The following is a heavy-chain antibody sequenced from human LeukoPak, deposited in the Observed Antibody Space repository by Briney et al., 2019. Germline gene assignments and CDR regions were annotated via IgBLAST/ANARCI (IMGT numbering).Heavy chain of an antibody. Sequence: PGGSLRLSCAACGFTFSTYNMNWVRQAPGKGLEWVSYISSSRSAIYYADSVKGRFTISRDNAKNSLYLQMNSLRDEDTAVYYCARATYYYDSSGYYVGLGFDYWGQGTLVTVSS. CDR3: ARATYYYDSSGYYVGLGFDY. CDR1: GFTFSTYN. V-gene: IGHV3-48*02. J-gene: IGHJ4*02. CDR2: ISSSRSAI. D-gene: IGHD3-22*01.